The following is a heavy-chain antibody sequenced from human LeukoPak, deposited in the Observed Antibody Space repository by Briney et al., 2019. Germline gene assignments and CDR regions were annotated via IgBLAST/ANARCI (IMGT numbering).Heavy chain of an antibody. J-gene: IGHJ4*02. Sequence: PGGSLRLSCAASGFTFSSYGMHWVRQAPGKGLEWVAFIRYDGSNKYYADSVKGRFTISRDNSKNTLYLQMNSLRAEDTAVYYCTRGKYGGYFIDYWGQGTLVTVSS. CDR3: TRGKYGGYFIDY. V-gene: IGHV3-30*02. D-gene: IGHD5-12*01. CDR2: IRYDGSNK. CDR1: GFTFSSYG.